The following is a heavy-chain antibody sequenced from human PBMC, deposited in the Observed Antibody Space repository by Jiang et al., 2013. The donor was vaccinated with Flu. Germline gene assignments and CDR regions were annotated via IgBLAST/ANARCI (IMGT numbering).Heavy chain of an antibody. D-gene: IGHD2-2*01. V-gene: IGHV1-46*01. CDR3: ACPDIVVVPAAQNYYYGMDV. Sequence: GAEVKKPGASVKVSCKASGYTFTSYYMHWVRQAPGQGLEWMGIINPSGGSTSYAQKFQGRVTMTRDTSTSTVYMELSSLRSEDTAVYYCACPDIVVVPAAQNYYYGMDVWGQGTTVTVSS. CDR1: GYTFTSYY. J-gene: IGHJ6*02. CDR2: INPSGGST.